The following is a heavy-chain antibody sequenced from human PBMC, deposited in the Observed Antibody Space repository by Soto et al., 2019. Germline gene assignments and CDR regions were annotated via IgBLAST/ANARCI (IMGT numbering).Heavy chain of an antibody. D-gene: IGHD4-17*01. V-gene: IGHV4-59*01. CDR2: IYYSGST. Sequence: SETLSLTCTVSGGSISTYCWSWIRQPPGKGLEWIGYIYYSGSTNHNPSLKSRVTISIDTSKNQFSLKVRSVTAADTAVYYCARGKDPPYGDYAHYYYYGMDVWGQGTTVTVSS. CDR1: GGSISTYC. CDR3: ARGKDPPYGDYAHYYYYGMDV. J-gene: IGHJ6*02.